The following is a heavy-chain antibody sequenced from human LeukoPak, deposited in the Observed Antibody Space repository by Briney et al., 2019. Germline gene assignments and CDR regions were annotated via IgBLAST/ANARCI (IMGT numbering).Heavy chain of an antibody. Sequence: PSETLSLTCAVSGYSISSGYYWGWIRQPTGKGLEWIGSIYHSGSTYYNPSLKSRVTISVDTSKNQFSLKLSSVTAADTAVYYCARTSSMVRGVIGGFLRYWGQGTLVTVSS. CDR1: GYSISSGYY. D-gene: IGHD3-10*01. J-gene: IGHJ4*02. CDR3: ARTSSMVRGVIGGFLRY. V-gene: IGHV4-38-2*01. CDR2: IYHSGST.